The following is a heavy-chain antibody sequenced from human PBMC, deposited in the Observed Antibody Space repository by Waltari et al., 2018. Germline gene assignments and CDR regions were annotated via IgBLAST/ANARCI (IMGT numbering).Heavy chain of an antibody. Sequence: QVQLQESGPGLVKPSETLSLTCAVSGYSISSGYYWGWIRQPPGKGLEWIGSIYHSGSTYYNPSLKSRVTISVDTSKNQFSLKLSSVTAADTAVYYCARGVVAATDYFDYWGQGTLVTVSS. CDR2: IYHSGST. CDR1: GYSISSGYY. V-gene: IGHV4-38-2*01. D-gene: IGHD2-15*01. J-gene: IGHJ4*02. CDR3: ARGVVAATDYFDY.